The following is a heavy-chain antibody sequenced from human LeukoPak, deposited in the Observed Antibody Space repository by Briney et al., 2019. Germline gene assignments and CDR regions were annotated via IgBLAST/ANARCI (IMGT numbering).Heavy chain of an antibody. CDR1: GFTFSSYE. CDR3: ASYGPIVVVPAARHYMDV. V-gene: IGHV3-48*03. D-gene: IGHD2-2*01. Sequence: GGSLRLSCAASGFTFSSYEMNWVRQAPGKGLEWVSYISSSGSTIYYADSVKGRFTISRDNAKNSLYLQMNSLRAEDTAVYYCASYGPIVVVPAARHYMDVWGKGTTVTVSS. CDR2: ISSSGSTI. J-gene: IGHJ6*03.